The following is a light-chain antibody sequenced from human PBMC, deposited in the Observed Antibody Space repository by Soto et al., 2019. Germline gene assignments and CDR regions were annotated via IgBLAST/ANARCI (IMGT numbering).Light chain of an antibody. CDR1: SSDIGSYNL. CDR2: EGS. V-gene: IGLV2-23*03. Sequence: QSALTQPASVSGSPGQSITISCTGTSSDIGSYNLVSWYQQHPGKAPKLMIYEGSKWPSGVSNRFSASKSGNTASLTISGLQAEDEADYYCCSYAGSDTVVIFGGGTKLTVL. CDR3: CSYAGSDTVVI. J-gene: IGLJ2*01.